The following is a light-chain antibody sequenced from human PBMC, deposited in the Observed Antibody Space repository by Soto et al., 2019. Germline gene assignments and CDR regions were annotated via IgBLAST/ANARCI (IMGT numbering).Light chain of an antibody. J-gene: IGKJ2*01. Sequence: DIQMTQSPSSLSASVGDRVTITCRASQYISTYLNWYQQKPGKAPKLLIYSASSVQSGVPSRFSGSASATEFTLTISSLQPEDFATYSCQQSYSTPPYTFGQGTKLEIK. V-gene: IGKV1-39*01. CDR3: QQSYSTPPYT. CDR2: SAS. CDR1: QYISTY.